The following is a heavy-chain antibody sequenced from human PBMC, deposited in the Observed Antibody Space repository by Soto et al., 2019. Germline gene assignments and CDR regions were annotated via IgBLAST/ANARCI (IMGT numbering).Heavy chain of an antibody. J-gene: IGHJ4*02. Sequence: GGSLIGSCAASGFTFSSYIMNWVRQAPGKGLEWVSYISSSSSTIYYADSVKGRFTISRDNAKNSLYLQMNSLRDEDTAVYYCAREGGVYGGHFDYWGQGTLVTVSS. CDR3: AREGGVYGGHFDY. V-gene: IGHV3-48*02. CDR2: ISSSSSTI. D-gene: IGHD4-17*01. CDR1: GFTFSSYI.